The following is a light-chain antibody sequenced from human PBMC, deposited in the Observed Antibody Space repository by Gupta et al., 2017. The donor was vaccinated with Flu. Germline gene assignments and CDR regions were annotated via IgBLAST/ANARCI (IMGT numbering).Light chain of an antibody. CDR2: WAS. CDR1: QSILYSSNNKNY. V-gene: IGKV4-1*01. CDR3: QQYDTTPHS. Sequence: DIVMTQSPDSLAVSLDERATINCKSSQSILYSSNNKNYLAWFQQKPGQPPKLLISWASSRESGVPDRFSGSGSGTDFTLTISRLQAEDVAVYYCQQYDTTPHSFGQGTKMEIK. J-gene: IGKJ2*03.